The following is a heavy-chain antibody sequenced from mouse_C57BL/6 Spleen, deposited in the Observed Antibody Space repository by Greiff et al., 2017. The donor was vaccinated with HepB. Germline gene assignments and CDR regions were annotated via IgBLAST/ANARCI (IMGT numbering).Heavy chain of an antibody. CDR1: GYTFTSYW. D-gene: IGHD4-1*01. CDR2: IDPSDSYT. CDR3: ARFGTYRYFDV. J-gene: IGHJ1*03. V-gene: IGHV1-50*01. Sequence: QVQLQQPGAELVKPGASVKLSCKASGYTFTSYWMQWVKQRPGQGLEWIGEIDPSDSYTNYNQKFKGKATLTVDTSSSTAYMQLSSLTSEDSAVYYCARFGTYRYFDVWGTGTTVTVSS.